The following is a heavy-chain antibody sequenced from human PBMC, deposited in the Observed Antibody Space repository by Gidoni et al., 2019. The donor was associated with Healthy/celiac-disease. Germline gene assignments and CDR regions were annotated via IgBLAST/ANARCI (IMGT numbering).Heavy chain of an antibody. CDR3: ARGHVVVPAEPLVALGMDV. J-gene: IGHJ6*02. V-gene: IGHV3-48*03. D-gene: IGHD2-2*01. Sequence: EVQLVESGGGLVQPGGSLRLSCAASGFTFSSYEMNWVRQAPGKGLEWVSYISSSGSTIYYADSVKGRFTISRDNAKNSLYLQMNSLRAEDTAVYYCARGHVVVPAEPLVALGMDVWGQGTTVTVSS. CDR2: ISSSGSTI. CDR1: GFTFSSYE.